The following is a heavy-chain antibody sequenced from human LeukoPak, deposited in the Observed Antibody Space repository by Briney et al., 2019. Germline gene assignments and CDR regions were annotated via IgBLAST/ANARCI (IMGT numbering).Heavy chain of an antibody. CDR3: ARSGGSGFQLDS. J-gene: IGHJ4*02. CDR2: SYTTGRT. Sequence: SETLSLTCTVSGGSIGSYYWSWVRQPAGKGLEWIGRSYTTGRTICNPSLKSRVTMSLDTSKNQLSLNLSSVTAADTAVYYCARSGGSGFQLDSWGQGTLVTVSS. D-gene: IGHD1-26*01. CDR1: GGSIGSYY. V-gene: IGHV4-4*07.